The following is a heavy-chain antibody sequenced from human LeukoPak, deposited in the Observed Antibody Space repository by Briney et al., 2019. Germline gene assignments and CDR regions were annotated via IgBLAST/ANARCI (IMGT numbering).Heavy chain of an antibody. CDR1: GFTFSSYS. J-gene: IGHJ4*01. D-gene: IGHD6-19*01. CDR2: ISSSSYI. V-gene: IGHV3-21*01. Sequence: GGSLRLSCAASGFTFSSYSMNWVRQAPGKGLEWVSSISSSSYIYYADSVKGRFTISRDNAKNSLYLQMNSLRAEDTAVYYCARGIAVAGRRGYFDYWGQGTLVTVSS. CDR3: ARGIAVAGRRGYFDY.